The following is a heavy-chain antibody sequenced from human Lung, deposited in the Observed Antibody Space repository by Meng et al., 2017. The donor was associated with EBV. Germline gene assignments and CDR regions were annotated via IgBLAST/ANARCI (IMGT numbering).Heavy chain of an antibody. CDR2: IIPILGIA. J-gene: IGHJ4*02. CDR1: GGTFSSYT. Sequence: QVQLVQSGAEVNKPGSSVKVSCKASGGTFSSYTISWVRQAPGQGLEWMGRIIPILGIANYAQKFQGRVTITADKSTSTAYMELSSLRSEDTAVYYCARDEGGWLTAPDYWGQGTLVTVSS. CDR3: ARDEGGWLTAPDY. D-gene: IGHD5-24*01. V-gene: IGHV1-69*08.